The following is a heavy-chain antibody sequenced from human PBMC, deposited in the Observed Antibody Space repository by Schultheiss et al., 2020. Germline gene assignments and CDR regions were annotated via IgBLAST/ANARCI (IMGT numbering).Heavy chain of an antibody. CDR1: GGSISSYY. V-gene: IGHV4-4*07. CDR2: IYTSGST. Sequence: SQTLSLTCTVSGGSISSYYWSWIRQPPGKGLEWIGRIYTSGSTNYNPSLKSRVTISVDTSKNQFSLKLSSVTAEDTAVYYCARGEGSGWYVSQYYYYYYMDVWGKGTTVTVSS. J-gene: IGHJ6*03. D-gene: IGHD6-19*01. CDR3: ARGEGSGWYVSQYYYYYYMDV.